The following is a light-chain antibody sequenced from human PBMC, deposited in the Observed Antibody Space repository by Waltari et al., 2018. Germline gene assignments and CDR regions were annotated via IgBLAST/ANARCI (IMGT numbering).Light chain of an antibody. CDR2: WAS. V-gene: IGKV4-1*01. CDR3: QQYYSSLIT. J-gene: IGKJ5*01. Sequence: DIVMTQSPDSLAVSLGERATINCKSSQSILYTSNNKNYLVWYQQKPGQPPKLLIYWASTRESGVPDRFSGSGSGTDFTLTISSLQAEDVAVYYCQQYYSSLITFGQGTRLEIK. CDR1: QSILYTSNNKNY.